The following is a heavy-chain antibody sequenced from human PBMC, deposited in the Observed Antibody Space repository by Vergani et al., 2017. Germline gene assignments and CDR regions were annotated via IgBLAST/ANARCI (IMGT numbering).Heavy chain of an antibody. V-gene: IGHV3-23*01. CDR3: ARLSYDTTPYLQGGYDC. CDR1: GFPFSACP. D-gene: IGHD3-22*01. J-gene: IGHJ4*02. Sequence: EVQLLQSGGGVIQPGGSVSLPCEASGFPFSACPMTWVPQAPGKGRGWVSAISARYPTTYYADSVKGRFTISRDNSKNMLYLQMNSLRAEDTAVYYCARLSYDTTPYLQGGYDCWGQGTLVSVSS. CDR2: ISARYPTT.